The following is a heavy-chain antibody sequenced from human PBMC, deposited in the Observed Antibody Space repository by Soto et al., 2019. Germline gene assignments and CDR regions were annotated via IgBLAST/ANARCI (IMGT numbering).Heavy chain of an antibody. D-gene: IGHD3-16*01. J-gene: IGHJ4*02. CDR1: GGSISSGDYY. CDR3: AREIMTSPYYFDY. V-gene: IGHV4-30-4*01. Sequence: SETLSLTCTVSGGSISSGDYYWGWIRHPPGKGLEWIGYIYYSGSTYYNPSLKSRVTISVDTSKNQFSLKPSSVTAADAAVYYCAREIMTSPYYFDYWGQGTLVTVSS. CDR2: IYYSGST.